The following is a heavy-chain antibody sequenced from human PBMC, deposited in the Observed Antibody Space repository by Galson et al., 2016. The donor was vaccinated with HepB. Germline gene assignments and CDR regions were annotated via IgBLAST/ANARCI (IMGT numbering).Heavy chain of an antibody. Sequence: SVKVSCKASGFTFLKYGITWVRQAPGQRLEWMGWISTDYGNRNYAQKLQGRVTMTTDTSTTTAYMELRSLRSDDTAVYYCGSGEGWFDPWGQGTLVTVSS. J-gene: IGHJ5*02. D-gene: IGHD3-10*01. CDR1: GFTFLKYG. V-gene: IGHV1-18*01. CDR3: GSGEGWFDP. CDR2: ISTDYGNR.